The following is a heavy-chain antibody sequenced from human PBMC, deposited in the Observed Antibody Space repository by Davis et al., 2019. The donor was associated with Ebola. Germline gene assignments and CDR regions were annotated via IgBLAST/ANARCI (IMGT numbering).Heavy chain of an antibody. CDR3: AKDNRNIWSEV. J-gene: IGHJ3*01. D-gene: IGHD2/OR15-2a*01. V-gene: IGHV3-23*01. Sequence: GGSLRLSCAASGFTFSSYVMTWVRQAPGKGLEWASSISSGGDTTYYADSVKGRFTISRDNSRNTLYLQMNGLRVEDTAIYYCAKDNRNIWSEVWGQGTMVTVSS. CDR2: ISSGGDTT. CDR1: GFTFSSYV.